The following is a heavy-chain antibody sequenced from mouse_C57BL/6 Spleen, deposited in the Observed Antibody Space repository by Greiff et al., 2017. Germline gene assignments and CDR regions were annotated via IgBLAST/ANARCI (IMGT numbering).Heavy chain of an antibody. D-gene: IGHD1-1*01. CDR2: IYPGDGDT. CDR1: GYAFSSSW. V-gene: IGHV1-82*01. Sequence: QVQLKQSGPELVKPGASVKISCKASGYAFSSSWMNWVKQRPGKGLEWIGRIYPGDGDTNYNGKFKGKATLTADKSSSTAYMQLSSLTSEDSAVYFCASLLAWFADWGQGTLVTVSA. CDR3: ASLLAWFAD. J-gene: IGHJ3*01.